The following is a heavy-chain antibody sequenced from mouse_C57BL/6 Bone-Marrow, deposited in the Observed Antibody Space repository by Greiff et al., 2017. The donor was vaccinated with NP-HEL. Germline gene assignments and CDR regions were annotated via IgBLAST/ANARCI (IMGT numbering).Heavy chain of an antibody. V-gene: IGHV1-81*01. CDR1: GYTFTSYG. CDR2: ICPRSGNT. CDR3: ARRVSWDAWFAY. Sequence: QVQLQQSGAELARPGASVKLSCKASGYTFTSYGISWVKQRTGQGLEWIGEICPRSGNTYYTEKFKGQATLTADKSSSTAYMELRSLTAEDSAVYFCARRVSWDAWFAYGGQGTLVTVSA. D-gene: IGHD4-1*01. J-gene: IGHJ3*01.